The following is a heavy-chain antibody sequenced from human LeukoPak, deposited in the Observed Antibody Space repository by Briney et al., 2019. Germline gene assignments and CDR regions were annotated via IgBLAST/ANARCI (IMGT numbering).Heavy chain of an antibody. J-gene: IGHJ4*02. CDR3: ARLFGESYYFDY. V-gene: IGHV4-34*01. CDR2: INHSGST. CDR1: GGSFSGYY. Sequence: SETLSLTCAVYGGSFSGYYWSWIRQPPGKGLEWIGEINHSGSTNYNPPLKSRVTISVDTSKNQFSLKLSSVTAADTAVYYCARLFGESYYFDYWGQGTLVTVSS. D-gene: IGHD3-10*02.